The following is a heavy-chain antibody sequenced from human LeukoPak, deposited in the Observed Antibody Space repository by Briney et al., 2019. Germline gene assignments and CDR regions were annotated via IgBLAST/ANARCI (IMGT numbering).Heavy chain of an antibody. CDR3: AKDMGLNYYGSGSYDSFDY. J-gene: IGHJ4*02. CDR2: ISLKSGSI. CDR1: GFTFHDYA. Sequence: GGSLRLSCAVSGFTFHDYAMHWGRQVPGKGLEWVSCISLKSGSIAYADSVKGRFTISRDNAKNSLYLQMNSLRAEDTALYYCAKDMGLNYYGSGSYDSFDYWGQGTLVTVSS. V-gene: IGHV3-9*01. D-gene: IGHD3-10*01.